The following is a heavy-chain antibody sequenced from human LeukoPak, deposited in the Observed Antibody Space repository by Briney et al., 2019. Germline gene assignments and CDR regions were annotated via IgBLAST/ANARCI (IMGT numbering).Heavy chain of an antibody. Sequence: SETLSLTCTVSGGSISTYYWSWIRQPPGTGLEWIGYIFNSGSTNYNPSLKSRVTISVDTSKNQFSLKLSSVTAADTAVYYCASDNLVAGGYYFDYWGQGTLVTVSS. CDR1: GGSISTYY. D-gene: IGHD6-19*01. CDR3: ASDNLVAGGYYFDY. CDR2: IFNSGST. V-gene: IGHV4-59*01. J-gene: IGHJ4*02.